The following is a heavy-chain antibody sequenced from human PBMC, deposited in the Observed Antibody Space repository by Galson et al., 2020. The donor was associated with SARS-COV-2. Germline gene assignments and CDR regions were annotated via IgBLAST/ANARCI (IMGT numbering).Heavy chain of an antibody. CDR2: VRNEASRYST. D-gene: IGHD4-4*01. CDR3: VRDNTVYSLDS. Sequence: GGSLRLSCASTGFTFLDYFIDWVRQAPGKGREWIGRVRNEASRYSTEYAASVRGRFTFSRDDSKNSLYLQMNSLKTEDTAVYYCVRDNTVYSLDSWGQGTLVTVSS. CDR1: GFTFLDYF. V-gene: IGHV3-72*01. J-gene: IGHJ4*02.